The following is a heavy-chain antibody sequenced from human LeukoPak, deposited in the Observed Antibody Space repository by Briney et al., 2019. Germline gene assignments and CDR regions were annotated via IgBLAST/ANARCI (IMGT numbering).Heavy chain of an antibody. Sequence: SETLSLTCTVSGGSIRSSYYYWGWIRQPPGKGLEWIGSIYDSGSTYYNPSLKSRVTISVDTSKNQFSLKLNSVTAADTAVYYCARGQVFVPAASWDPWGQGTLVTVSS. J-gene: IGHJ5*02. CDR1: GGSIRSSYYY. CDR2: IYDSGST. D-gene: IGHD2-2*01. CDR3: ARGQVFVPAASWDP. V-gene: IGHV4-39*01.